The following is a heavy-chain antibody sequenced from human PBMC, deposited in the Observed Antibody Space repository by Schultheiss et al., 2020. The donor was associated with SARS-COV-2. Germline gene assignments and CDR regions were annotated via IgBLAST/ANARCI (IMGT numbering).Heavy chain of an antibody. J-gene: IGHJ1*01. CDR1: GFTFSSYA. V-gene: IGHV3-23*01. Sequence: GESLKISCAASGFTFSSYAMSWVRQAPGKGLEWVSAISGSGGSTYYADSVKGRFTISRDNGKNSLYLQMDDLRVEDTAVYYCARDSALLRREYFQDWGQGTLVTVSS. CDR3: ARDSALLRREYFQD. D-gene: IGHD1-26*01. CDR2: ISGSGGST.